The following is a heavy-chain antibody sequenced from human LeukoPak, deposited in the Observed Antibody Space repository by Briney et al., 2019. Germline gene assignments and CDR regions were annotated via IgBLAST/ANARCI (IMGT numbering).Heavy chain of an antibody. CDR1: GYSISSGYY. J-gene: IGHJ4*02. Sequence: SETLSLTCTVSGYSISSGYYWGWIRQPPGKGLEWIGSIYHSGSTYYNPSLKSRVTISVDTSKNQFSLKLSSVTAADTAVYYCARLGVDVVVVAAATWGQGTLVTVSS. V-gene: IGHV4-38-2*02. CDR2: IYHSGST. D-gene: IGHD2-15*01. CDR3: ARLGVDVVVVAAAT.